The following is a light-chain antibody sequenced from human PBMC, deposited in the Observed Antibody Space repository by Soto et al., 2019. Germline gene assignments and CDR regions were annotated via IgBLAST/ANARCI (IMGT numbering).Light chain of an antibody. J-gene: IGKJ5*01. Sequence: EIVMTQSPATLSVSPGERATLSCRASQSVSSNLAWYQHKPGQAPILLIYVASSRATGIPDRFSGSWSGTDFTLTISRLEPEDFAVYFCQRYGSSPLITFGQGTRLEIK. CDR2: VAS. CDR1: QSVSSN. V-gene: IGKV3-20*01. CDR3: QRYGSSPLIT.